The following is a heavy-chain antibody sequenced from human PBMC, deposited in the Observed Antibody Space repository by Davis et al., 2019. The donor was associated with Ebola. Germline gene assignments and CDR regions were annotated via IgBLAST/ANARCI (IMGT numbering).Heavy chain of an antibody. CDR2: ISDTGGLT. Sequence: GGSLRLSCAASGFTFRSFPMSWIRLAPGKGLEWVSGISDTGGLTDYADSVQGRFTISRDNSKNTIYLQMNSLRDEDTALYYCAKGRYCGGDCYAYFGYWGQGTQVTVSS. D-gene: IGHD2-21*02. J-gene: IGHJ4*02. CDR3: AKGRYCGGDCYAYFGY. CDR1: GFTFRSFP. V-gene: IGHV3-23*01.